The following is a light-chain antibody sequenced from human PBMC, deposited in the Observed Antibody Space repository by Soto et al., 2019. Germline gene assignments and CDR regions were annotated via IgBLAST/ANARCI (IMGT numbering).Light chain of an antibody. J-gene: IGKJ5*01. V-gene: IGKV3-15*01. Sequence: EIVITQSPATLSVSPGERATRSFRASQSVSSNLAWYQQKPGQAPRLLVYGASTRATGIPARFSGSGSGTDFTLTISSLEPEDFVVYYCQQRSNWLITFGQGTRLEIK. CDR3: QQRSNWLIT. CDR1: QSVSSN. CDR2: GAS.